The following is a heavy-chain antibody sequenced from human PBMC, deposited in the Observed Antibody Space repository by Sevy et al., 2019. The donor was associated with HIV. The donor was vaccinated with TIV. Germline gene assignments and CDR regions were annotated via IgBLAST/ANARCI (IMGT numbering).Heavy chain of an antibody. CDR1: GFTFSSYS. J-gene: IGHJ4*02. CDR2: ISSSSSYI. D-gene: IGHD1-26*01. Sequence: GSLRLSCAASGFTFSSYSMNWVRQAPGKGLECASSISSSSSYIYYADSVKSRFTISRDNAKNSLYLQMNSLRAKDTAVYYCARWGALDPFDYWGQGTLVTVSS. CDR3: ARWGALDPFDY. V-gene: IGHV3-21*01.